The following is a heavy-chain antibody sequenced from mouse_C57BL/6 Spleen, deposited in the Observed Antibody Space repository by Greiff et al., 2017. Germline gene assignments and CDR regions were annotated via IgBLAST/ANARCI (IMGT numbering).Heavy chain of an antibody. V-gene: IGHV5-9*01. CDR3: ASPPYYYGSAFAY. J-gene: IGHJ3*01. D-gene: IGHD1-1*01. CDR1: GFTFSSYT. CDR2: ISGGGGNT. Sequence: EVMLVESGGGLVKPGGSLKLSCAASGFTFSSYTMSWVRQTPEKRLEWVATISGGGGNTYYPDSVKGRFTISRDNAKNTLYLQMSSLRSEDTALYYCASPPYYYGSAFAYWGQGTLVTVSA.